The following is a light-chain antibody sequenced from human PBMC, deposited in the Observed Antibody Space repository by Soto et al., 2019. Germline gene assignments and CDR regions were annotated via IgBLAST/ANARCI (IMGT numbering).Light chain of an antibody. CDR3: NSYAGTNNYV. V-gene: IGLV2-8*01. J-gene: IGLJ1*01. CDR2: EVV. Sequence: VPTKSPFFSGSPEQPFTICGTRMNYDIGVYDFVSWYQHHPGKAPRLIIYEVVQRPSGVPDRFSGSKSGNTASLTVSGLQAADEAAYFCNSYAGTNNYVFGIWIKVTVL. CDR1: NYDIGVYDF.